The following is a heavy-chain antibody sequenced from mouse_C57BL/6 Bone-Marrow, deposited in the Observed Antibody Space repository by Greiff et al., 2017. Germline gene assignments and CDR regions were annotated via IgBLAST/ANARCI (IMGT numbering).Heavy chain of an antibody. CDR3: ARTHYFDF. J-gene: IGHJ2*01. CDR2: IDPNSGGT. V-gene: IGHV1-72*01. Sequence: VQLQQSGAELVKPGASVKLSCKASGYTFTSYWMHWVKQRPGRGLGWIGRIDPNSGGTKYNGKFKSKATLTVDKSSSTAYMQLSSLTSEDSAVYYCARTHYFDFGGQGNTLTVS. CDR1: GYTFTSYW.